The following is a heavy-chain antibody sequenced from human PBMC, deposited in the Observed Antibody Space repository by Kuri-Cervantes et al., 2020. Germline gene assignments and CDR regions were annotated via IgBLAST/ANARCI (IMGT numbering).Heavy chain of an antibody. CDR2: ISRNSGSI. CDR3: AKDNGVGQWLVVGFDI. Sequence: SLKISCAASGFTFDDYAMHWVRQAPGKGLEWVSGISRNSGSIGYADSVKGRFTISRDNAKNSLYLQMNSLRAEDTALYYCAKDNGVGQWLVVGFDIWGQGTMVTVSS. V-gene: IGHV3-9*01. J-gene: IGHJ3*02. CDR1: GFTFDDYA. D-gene: IGHD6-19*01.